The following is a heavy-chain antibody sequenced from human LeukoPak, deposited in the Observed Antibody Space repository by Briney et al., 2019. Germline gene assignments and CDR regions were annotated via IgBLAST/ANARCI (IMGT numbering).Heavy chain of an antibody. CDR3: ARDFYDSSGYYDY. CDR1: GFTFSSYA. J-gene: IGHJ4*02. V-gene: IGHV3-23*01. CDR2: ISGSGGST. D-gene: IGHD3-22*01. Sequence: GGSLRLSCAVSGFTFSSYAMSWVRQAPGKGLEWVSAISGSGGSTYYADSVKGRFTISRDNAKNSLYLQMNSLRAEDTAVYYCARDFYDSSGYYDYWGQGTLVTVSS.